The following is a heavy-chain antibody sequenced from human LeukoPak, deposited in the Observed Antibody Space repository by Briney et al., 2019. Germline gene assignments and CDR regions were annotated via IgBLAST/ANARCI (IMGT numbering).Heavy chain of an antibody. V-gene: IGHV3-21*01. CDR3: ARAMDIVVVPAAIVDAFDI. Sequence: AGGSLRLSCAASGFTVSSNYMSWVRQAPGKGLEWVPSISSSSSYIYYADSVKGRFTISRDNAKNSLYLQMNSLRAEDTAVYYCARAMDIVVVPAAIVDAFDIWGQGTMVTVSS. J-gene: IGHJ3*02. CDR2: ISSSSSYI. CDR1: GFTVSSNY. D-gene: IGHD2-2*03.